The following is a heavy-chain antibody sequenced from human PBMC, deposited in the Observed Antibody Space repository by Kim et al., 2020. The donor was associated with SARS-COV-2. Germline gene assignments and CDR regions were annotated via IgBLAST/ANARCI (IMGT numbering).Heavy chain of an antibody. CDR3: ARGILSGYSYGPYAFDI. V-gene: IGHV4-59*01. Sequence: SETLSLTCTVSGGSISSYYWSWIRQPPGKGLEWIGYIYYSGSTNYNPSLKSRVTISVDTSKNQFSLKLSSVTAAATAVYYCARGILSGYSYGPYAFDIWGQGTMVTVSS. D-gene: IGHD5-18*01. CDR1: GGSISSYY. CDR2: IYYSGST. J-gene: IGHJ3*02.